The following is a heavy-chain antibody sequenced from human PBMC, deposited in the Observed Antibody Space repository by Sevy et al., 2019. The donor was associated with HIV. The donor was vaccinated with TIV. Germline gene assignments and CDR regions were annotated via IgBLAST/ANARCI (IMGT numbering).Heavy chain of an antibody. CDR3: ARSPRTTVKWFDP. V-gene: IGHV1-18*04. D-gene: IGHD4-17*01. CDR1: GYTFTSYG. CDR2: ISAYNGNT. Sequence: GESLKISCKASGYTFTSYGISWVRQAPGQGLEWMGWISAYNGNTNYAQKLQGRVTMTTDTSTSTAYMELRSLRSDGTAVYYWARSPRTTVKWFDPWGQGTLVTVSS. J-gene: IGHJ5*02.